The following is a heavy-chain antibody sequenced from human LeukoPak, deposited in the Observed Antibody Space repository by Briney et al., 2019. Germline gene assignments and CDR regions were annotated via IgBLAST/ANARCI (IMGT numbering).Heavy chain of an antibody. CDR2: IIPIFGTA. J-gene: IGHJ3*02. CDR1: GGTFISYA. D-gene: IGHD1-26*01. V-gene: IGHV1-69*13. CDR3: ARGQVGATTSAFDI. Sequence: ASVKVSCKASGGTFISYAISWVRQAPGQGLEWMGGIIPIFGTANYAQKFQGRVTITADESTSTAYMELSSLRSEDTAVYYCARGQVGATTSAFDIWGQGTMVTVSS.